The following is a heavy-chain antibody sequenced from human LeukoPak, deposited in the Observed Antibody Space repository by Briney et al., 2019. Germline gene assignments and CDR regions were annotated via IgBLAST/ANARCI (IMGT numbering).Heavy chain of an antibody. CDR3: ARVGLSYFDY. J-gene: IGHJ4*02. CDR2: ISAYTGNT. Sequence: ASVKVSCKASGYTLTSYGISWMRQAPGQGLEWVGWISAYTGNTNLAQTLQGRVTMTTDTSTSTAYMELRSLRSDDTAVYYCARVGLSYFDYWGQGTLVTVSS. V-gene: IGHV1-18*01. D-gene: IGHD2-15*01. CDR1: GYTLTSYG.